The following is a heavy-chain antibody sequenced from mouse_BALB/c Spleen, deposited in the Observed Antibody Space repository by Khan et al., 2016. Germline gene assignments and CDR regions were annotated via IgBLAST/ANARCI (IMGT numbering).Heavy chain of an antibody. D-gene: IGHD2-12*01. Sequence: EVELVESGGGLVQPGGSRKLSCAASGFTFSSFGMHWVRQAPEKGLEWVAYISSGSSTIYYADTVKGRFTIPRDNPKNTLFLQMTSLRSEDQAMYYCARKESYYRYDGFDYWGQGTTLTVSS. CDR2: ISSGSSTI. J-gene: IGHJ2*01. CDR3: ARKESYYRYDGFDY. V-gene: IGHV5-17*02. CDR1: GFTFSSFG.